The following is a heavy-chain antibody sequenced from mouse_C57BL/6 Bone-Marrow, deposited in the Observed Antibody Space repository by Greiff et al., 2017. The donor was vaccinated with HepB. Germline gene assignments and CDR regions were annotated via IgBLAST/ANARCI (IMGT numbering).Heavy chain of an antibody. J-gene: IGHJ3*01. Sequence: QVQLKQPGAELVKPGASVKLSCKASGYTFTSYWMHWVKQRPGRGLEWIGRIDPNSGGTKYNEKFKSKATLTVDKPSSTAYMQLSSLTSEDSAVYYCAREGPYDYDEFAYWGQGTLVTVSA. V-gene: IGHV1-72*01. D-gene: IGHD2-4*01. CDR3: AREGPYDYDEFAY. CDR1: GYTFTSYW. CDR2: IDPNSGGT.